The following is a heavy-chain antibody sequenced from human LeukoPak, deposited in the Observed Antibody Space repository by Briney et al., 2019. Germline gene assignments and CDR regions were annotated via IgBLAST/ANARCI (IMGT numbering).Heavy chain of an antibody. CDR2: IYYSGST. D-gene: IGHD5-18*01. Sequence: SETLSLTCTVSGGSISSSSYYWGWIRQRPGKGLEWIGSIYYSGSTYYNPSLKSRVTISVDTSKNQFSLKLSSVTAADTAVYYCAVGGYSYGFGAFDIWGQGTMVTVSS. CDR3: AVGGYSYGFGAFDI. J-gene: IGHJ3*02. CDR1: GGSISSSSYY. V-gene: IGHV4-39*01.